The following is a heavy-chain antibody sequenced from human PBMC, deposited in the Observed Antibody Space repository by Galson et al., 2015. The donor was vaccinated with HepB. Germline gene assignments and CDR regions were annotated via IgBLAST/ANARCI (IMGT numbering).Heavy chain of an antibody. Sequence: SVKVSCKASGYTFTSYAISWVRQAPGQGLEWMGGIIPIFGTANYAQKFQGRVTITADESTSTAYMELSSLRSEDTAVYYCARAIRFLEWHADKNWFDPWGQGTLVTVSS. J-gene: IGHJ5*02. CDR1: GYTFTSYA. D-gene: IGHD3-3*01. CDR3: ARAIRFLEWHADKNWFDP. V-gene: IGHV1-69*13. CDR2: IIPIFGTA.